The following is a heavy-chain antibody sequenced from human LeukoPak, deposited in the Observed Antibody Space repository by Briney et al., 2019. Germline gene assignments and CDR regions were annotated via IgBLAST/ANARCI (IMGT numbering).Heavy chain of an antibody. V-gene: IGHV3-30*04. CDR2: LSYDGSDK. D-gene: IGHD5-24*01. CDR1: EFNLSRHA. J-gene: IGHJ4*02. CDR3: ASDSRWLQWLDY. Sequence: PGGSLRLSCAAPEFNLSRHAMHWVRPGPGKGPEWLALLSYDGSDKYYADFVKGRFTISRDNSKNTLYLQMNSLRPEDTAVYFCASDSRWLQWLDYWGQGTLVTVS.